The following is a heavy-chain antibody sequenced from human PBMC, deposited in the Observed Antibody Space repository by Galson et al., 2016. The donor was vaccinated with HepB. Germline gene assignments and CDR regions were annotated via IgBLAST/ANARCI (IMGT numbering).Heavy chain of an antibody. CDR1: GGSISKPYW. Sequence: SETLSLTCAVSGGSISKPYWWTWVRQPPGKTLEWIGEIFHTGHTDYNPSLKSRVTISVDKSKNHFSLKLTSVTAADTAVYYCARDPRTNCSGGSCFKWFDPWGQGTLVTLSS. V-gene: IGHV4-4*02. CDR2: IFHTGHT. D-gene: IGHD2-15*01. J-gene: IGHJ5*02. CDR3: ARDPRTNCSGGSCFKWFDP.